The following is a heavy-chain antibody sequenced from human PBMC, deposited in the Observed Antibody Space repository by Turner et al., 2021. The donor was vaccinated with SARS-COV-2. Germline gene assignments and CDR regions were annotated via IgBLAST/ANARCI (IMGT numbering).Heavy chain of an antibody. V-gene: IGHV4-39*01. Sequence: QLQLQESGPGLVKPSETLSLTCTVSGGSISSSSYYWGWIRQPPGKGLEWIGSIYYSGSTYYNPSLKSRVTISVDTSKNQFSRKLSSVTAADTAVYYCARHHYYDSSGYYLPPFDYWGQGTLVTVSS. CDR1: GGSISSSSYY. CDR2: IYYSGST. CDR3: ARHHYYDSSGYYLPPFDY. J-gene: IGHJ4*02. D-gene: IGHD3-22*01.